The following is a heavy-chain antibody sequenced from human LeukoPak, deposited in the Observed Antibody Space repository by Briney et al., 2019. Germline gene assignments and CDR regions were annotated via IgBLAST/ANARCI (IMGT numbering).Heavy chain of an antibody. Sequence: PGGSLRLSCTASGFTFNNAWMHWVRQAPGKGLMWVSRINRGGSRTDYADSVKGRFTISRDDAKNTLYLQLNSLRAEDTAVYFCARGGSDTAMAHDYWGQGTLVTVSS. D-gene: IGHD5-18*01. CDR2: INRGGSRT. J-gene: IGHJ4*02. CDR3: ARGGSDTAMAHDY. CDR1: GFTFNNAW. V-gene: IGHV3-74*01.